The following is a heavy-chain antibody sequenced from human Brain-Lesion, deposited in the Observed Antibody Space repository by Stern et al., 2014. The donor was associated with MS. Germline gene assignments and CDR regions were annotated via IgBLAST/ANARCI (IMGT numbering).Heavy chain of an antibody. V-gene: IGHV4-61*02. Sequence: QLQLQESGPGLVKPSQTLSLTCTVSGGSISSGSDYWSWIRQPVGKGLEWIGRIHPSGSAFYTPFLQSLVPISTTTPLTQFFLGLNPATAADTAIYYCASGYRIFDYWGQGILVTVSS. CDR2: IHPSGSA. D-gene: IGHD5-18*01. J-gene: IGHJ4*02. CDR3: ASGYRIFDY. CDR1: GGSISSGSDY.